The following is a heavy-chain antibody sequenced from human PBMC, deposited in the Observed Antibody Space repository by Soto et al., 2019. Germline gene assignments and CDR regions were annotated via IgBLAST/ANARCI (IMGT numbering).Heavy chain of an antibody. CDR1: GFTFSTYA. V-gene: IGHV3-23*01. CDR2: ISGSADAT. CDR3: AKGGAGYCSTTSCLFRFDY. Sequence: EVQLLESGGGLVQTGGSLRLSCAASGFTFSTYAMSWVRQAPGKGLEWVSTISGSADATFYADSVKGRFAIFRDNSRTMFYLQMNSLRAEDTAVYDCAKGGAGYCSTTSCLFRFDYWCPGTRATVSS. D-gene: IGHD2-2*01. J-gene: IGHJ4*02.